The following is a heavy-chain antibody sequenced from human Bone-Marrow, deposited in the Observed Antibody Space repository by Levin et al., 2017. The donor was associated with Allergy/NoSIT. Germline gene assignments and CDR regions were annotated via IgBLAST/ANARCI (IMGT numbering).Heavy chain of an antibody. CDR1: EFTFNSYW. CDR3: AREKNWEGNTGYYQH. D-gene: IGHD1-26*01. Sequence: GGSLRLSCVVSEFTFNSYWMSWVRQAPGKGPEWVANIKQDGSEIFYLDSVRGRFTVSRDNSKNSLYLQLNNLRADDTAVYYCAREKNWEGNTGYYQHWGQGTLVTVSS. CDR2: IKQDGSEI. V-gene: IGHV3-7*01. J-gene: IGHJ1*01.